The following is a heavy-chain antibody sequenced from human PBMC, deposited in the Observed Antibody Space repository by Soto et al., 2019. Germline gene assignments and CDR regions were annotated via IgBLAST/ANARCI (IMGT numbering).Heavy chain of an antibody. V-gene: IGHV3-23*01. Sequence: EVQMLESGGGVVRPGGSLRLSCIASGFTFSHYAMSWVRQAPGKGLEWVSTISDNGANTFIGDSMKDHFDISRDNSKNTVFLHLSTVRAEDTAIYYCALAIGADFFDYWGQGTPVTVSS. D-gene: IGHD6-25*01. CDR1: GFTFSHYA. J-gene: IGHJ4*02. CDR3: ALAIGADFFDY. CDR2: ISDNGANT.